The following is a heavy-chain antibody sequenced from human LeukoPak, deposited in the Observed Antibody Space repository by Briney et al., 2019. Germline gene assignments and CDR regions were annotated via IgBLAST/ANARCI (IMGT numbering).Heavy chain of an antibody. V-gene: IGHV1-18*01. Sequence: ASVKVSCKASGYTFTTYGIIWVRQAPGQGLEWMGWISADNGYTNYAQNLQGRVTMTTDTSTSTAYMELRSLRSDDTAVYYCVVIRAPDGWGQGTLVTVSS. CDR2: ISADNGYT. CDR3: VVIRAPDG. D-gene: IGHD2-21*01. CDR1: GYTFTTYG. J-gene: IGHJ4*02.